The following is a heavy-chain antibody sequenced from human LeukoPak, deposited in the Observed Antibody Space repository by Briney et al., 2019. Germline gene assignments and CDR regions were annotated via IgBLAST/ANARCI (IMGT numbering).Heavy chain of an antibody. V-gene: IGHV4-59*01. CDR1: GGSISSYY. J-gene: IGHJ4*02. CDR3: ARGTIFGVAPRELDY. Sequence: PSETLSLTCTVSGGSISSYYWSWIRQPPGKGLEWIGYIYYSGSTNYNPSLKSRVTISVDTSKNQFSLKLSSVTAADTAVYYCARGTIFGVAPRELDYWGQGTLVTVSS. CDR2: IYYSGST. D-gene: IGHD3-3*01.